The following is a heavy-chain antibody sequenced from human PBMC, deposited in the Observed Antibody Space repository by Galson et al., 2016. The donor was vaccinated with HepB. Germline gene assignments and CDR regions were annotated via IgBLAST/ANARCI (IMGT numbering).Heavy chain of an antibody. V-gene: IGHV3-23*01. CDR2: ISGSGDTA. Sequence: SLRLSCAASGFNSSSYSMNWVRQAPGKGLEWVSAISGSGDTAFYTDSVKGRFTISRDNSENTLYLQMNSLRAGDTALYYCAKGVNQQHPYYFDSWGQGILVTVSS. CDR3: AKGVNQQHPYYFDS. CDR1: GFNSSSYS. J-gene: IGHJ4*02. D-gene: IGHD1-14*01.